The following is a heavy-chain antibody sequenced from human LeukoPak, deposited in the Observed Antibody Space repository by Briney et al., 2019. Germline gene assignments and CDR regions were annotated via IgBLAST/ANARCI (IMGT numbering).Heavy chain of an antibody. V-gene: IGHV3-30*18. CDR1: GFTFSSYG. J-gene: IGHJ4*02. CDR2: ISYDGSNK. D-gene: IGHD2-2*01. Sequence: PGGSLRLSCAASGFTFSSYGMHWVRQAPGKGLEWEAVISYDGSNKYYADSVKGRFTISRDNSKNTLYLQMNSLRAEDTAVYYCAKDGGNYQLLSFWNWGQGALVTVSS. CDR3: AKDGGNYQLLSFWN.